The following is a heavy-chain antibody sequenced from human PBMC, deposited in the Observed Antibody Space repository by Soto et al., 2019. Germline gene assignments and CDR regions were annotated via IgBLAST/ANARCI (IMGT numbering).Heavy chain of an antibody. V-gene: IGHV4-31*03. CDR2: IYYSGST. Sequence: QVQLQESGPGLVKPSQTLSLTCTVSGGSISSGGYYWSWIRQHPGNGLEWIGYIYYSGSTYYNPSRKSRVTISVDTSKNQFSLKLSSVTAADTAVYYCARGGLGYCSGGSCYSAELSRYSYGMDVWGQGTTVTVSS. CDR3: ARGGLGYCSGGSCYSAELSRYSYGMDV. J-gene: IGHJ6*02. D-gene: IGHD2-15*01. CDR1: GGSISSGGYY.